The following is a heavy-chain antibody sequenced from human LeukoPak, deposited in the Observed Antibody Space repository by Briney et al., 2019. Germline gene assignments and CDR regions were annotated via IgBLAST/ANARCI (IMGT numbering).Heavy chain of an antibody. Sequence: GASEKVSCKASGYIFSNFAITWVRQAPGQGLEWVGWISPYNGNTNYSPNLQDRVTLTTDTSTSTAYMELRSLRSDDTAVYYCARRKGSDVPGNDYWGQGTLVTVSS. CDR2: ISPYNGNT. D-gene: IGHD1-1*01. CDR1: GYIFSNFA. CDR3: ARRKGSDVPGNDY. J-gene: IGHJ4*02. V-gene: IGHV1-18*01.